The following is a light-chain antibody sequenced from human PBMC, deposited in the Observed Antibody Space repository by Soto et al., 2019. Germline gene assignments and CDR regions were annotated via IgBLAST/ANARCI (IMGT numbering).Light chain of an antibody. J-gene: IGLJ2*01. CDR3: AAWDDSLSGRV. CDR1: TSNIGSNY. Sequence: QSVLTQPPSASGTPGQSVTISCSGSTSNIGSNYVYWYQQLPGTAPKLLIYMNNQRPSGVPDRFSGSKSGTSASLAISGLRYEDEADYYCAAWDDSLSGRVFGGGTTVTVL. V-gene: IGLV1-47*01. CDR2: MNN.